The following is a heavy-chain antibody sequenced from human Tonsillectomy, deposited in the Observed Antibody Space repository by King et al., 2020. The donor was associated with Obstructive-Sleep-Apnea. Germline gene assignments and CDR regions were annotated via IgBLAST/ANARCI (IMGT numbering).Heavy chain of an antibody. CDR3: ARPLFDYDDNGLGV. CDR1: GFTFNRYA. J-gene: IGHJ6*02. Sequence: QLVQSGGGLVQPGGSLRLSCAASGFTFNRYAMNWVRQAPGKGLEWVAYITSRSRTIYHADSVKGRFTITRDNAKNSLYLQMNSLRAEDKAVYYCARPLFDYDDNGLGVWGQGTTVTVSS. CDR2: ITSRSRTI. V-gene: IGHV3-48*04. D-gene: IGHD4-17*01.